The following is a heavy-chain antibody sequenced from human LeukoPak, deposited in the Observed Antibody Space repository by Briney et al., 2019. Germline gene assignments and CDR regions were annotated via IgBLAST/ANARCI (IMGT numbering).Heavy chain of an antibody. V-gene: IGHV1-69*13. Sequence: ASVKVSCTASGGTFSSYAISWVRQAPGQGLEWVGGIIPIFGTANYAQKFQGRVTITADESTSTAYMELSSLRSEDTAVYYCAVDVDTAMVYYFDYWGQGTLVTIPS. J-gene: IGHJ4*02. D-gene: IGHD5-18*01. CDR1: GGTFSSYA. CDR2: IIPIFGTA. CDR3: AVDVDTAMVYYFDY.